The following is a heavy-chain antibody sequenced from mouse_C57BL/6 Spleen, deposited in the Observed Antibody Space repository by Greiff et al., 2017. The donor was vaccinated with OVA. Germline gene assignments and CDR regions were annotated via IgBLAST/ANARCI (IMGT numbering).Heavy chain of an antibody. CDR3: ARKELGGYFDY. CDR2: ISSGSSTI. V-gene: IGHV5-17*01. D-gene: IGHD4-1*01. J-gene: IGHJ2*01. Sequence: DVHLVESGGGLVKPGGSLKLSCAASGFTFSDYGMHWVRQAPEQGLEWVAYISSGSSTISYADTVKGRFTISRDNAKNTLFLQMTSLRSEDTAMYYCARKELGGYFDYWGQGTTLTVSS. CDR1: GFTFSDYG.